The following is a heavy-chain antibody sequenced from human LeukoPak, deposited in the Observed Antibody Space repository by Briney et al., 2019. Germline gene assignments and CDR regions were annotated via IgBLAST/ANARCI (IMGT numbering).Heavy chain of an antibody. CDR1: GFTFSSYA. V-gene: IGHV3-23*01. CDR2: ISGSGDTT. J-gene: IGHJ4*02. CDR3: AKVNGWFGDFDY. D-gene: IGHD3-10*01. Sequence: GALGLSCAASGFTFSSYAMNWVRQAPGKGLEWVSGISGSGDTTHYAESVKGRFTISRDNSKNTLYLQMNSLRAEDTAVYYCAKVNGWFGDFDYWGQGTLVTVSS.